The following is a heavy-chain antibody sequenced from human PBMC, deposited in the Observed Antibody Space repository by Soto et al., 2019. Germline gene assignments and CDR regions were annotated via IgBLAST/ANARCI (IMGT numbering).Heavy chain of an antibody. V-gene: IGHV1-18*04. D-gene: IGHD2-15*01. CDR1: GYSFASYG. J-gene: IGHJ4*02. CDR3: ARGMNRSSRD. Sequence: GASVKVSCKTSGYSFASYGISWVRPAPGQGLEWMGWISAYTGDANYAQSLQGRVTMTTDTSTRTAFMELRSLRSDDTAVYYCARGMNRSSRDWGQGTLVTVSS. CDR2: ISAYTGDA.